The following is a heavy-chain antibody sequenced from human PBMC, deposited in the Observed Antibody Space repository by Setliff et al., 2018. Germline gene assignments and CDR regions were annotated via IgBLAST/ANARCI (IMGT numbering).Heavy chain of an antibody. CDR1: GESFSGYF. D-gene: IGHD3-16*01. J-gene: IGHJ6*03. CDR3: ARDWRGETVNLVYMDV. V-gene: IGHV4-34*01. CDR2: ISHSGNT. Sequence: PSETLSLTCAVYGESFSGYFWSWIRQTPEKGLEWIGGISHSGNTNYNPSFKSRVTISIDTSKNQFSLRLSSLTAADTAVYYCARDWRGETVNLVYMDVWGKGTTVTVSS.